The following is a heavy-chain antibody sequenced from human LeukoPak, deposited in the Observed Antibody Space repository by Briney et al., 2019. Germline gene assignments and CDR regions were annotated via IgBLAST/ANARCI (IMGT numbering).Heavy chain of an antibody. Sequence: GGSLRLSSAASGFTFSSYAMHWVRQAPGKGLEWVAVISYDGSNKYYADSVKGRFTISRDNSKNTLYLQMNSLRAEDTAVYYCARERRLYYYDSSGYNDYWGQGTLVTVSS. CDR1: GFTFSSYA. CDR2: ISYDGSNK. J-gene: IGHJ4*02. D-gene: IGHD3-22*01. V-gene: IGHV3-30-3*01. CDR3: ARERRLYYYDSSGYNDY.